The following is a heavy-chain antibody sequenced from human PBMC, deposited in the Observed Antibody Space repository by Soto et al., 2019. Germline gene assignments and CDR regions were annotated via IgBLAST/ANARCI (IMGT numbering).Heavy chain of an antibody. J-gene: IGHJ6*02. Sequence: GGSLRLSCAASGFTFSSYGMHWVRQAPGKGLEWVAVIWYDGSNKYYADSVKGRFTISRDNSKNTLYLQMNSLRAEDTAVYYCARDGIVVVPAAAYYGMDVWGQGTTVTVSS. V-gene: IGHV3-33*01. CDR1: GFTFSSYG. CDR3: ARDGIVVVPAAAYYGMDV. D-gene: IGHD2-2*01. CDR2: IWYDGSNK.